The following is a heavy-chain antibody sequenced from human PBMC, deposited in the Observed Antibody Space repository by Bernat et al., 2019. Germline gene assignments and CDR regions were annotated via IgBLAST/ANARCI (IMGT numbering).Heavy chain of an antibody. D-gene: IGHD5-18*01. CDR1: GFTFSSYG. CDR3: AREGGYSYGTEFSDY. Sequence: QVQLVESGGVVVQPGRSLRLSCAASGFTFSSYGLHWVRQAPGKGLEWVAVIWYDGSNKYYADSVKGRFTIYRDNSKNTLYLQMNSLRAEDTAVYYCAREGGYSYGTEFSDYWGQGTLVTVSS. V-gene: IGHV3-33*01. CDR2: IWYDGSNK. J-gene: IGHJ4*02.